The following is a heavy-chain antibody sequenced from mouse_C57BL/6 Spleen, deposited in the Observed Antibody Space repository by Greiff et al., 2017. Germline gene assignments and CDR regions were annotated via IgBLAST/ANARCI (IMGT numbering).Heavy chain of an antibody. CDR1: GFTFSDAW. CDR3: TRGGYYGFDY. D-gene: IGHD2-3*01. CDR2: IRNKANNHAT. V-gene: IGHV6-6*01. Sequence: EVKVVESGGGLVQPGGSMKLSCAASGFTFSDAWMDWVRQSPEQGLEWVAEIRNKANNHATYYAVSVKGRFTISRDDSKSGVYLQMNSLRAEDTGIYYCTRGGYYGFDYWGQGTTLTVSS. J-gene: IGHJ2*01.